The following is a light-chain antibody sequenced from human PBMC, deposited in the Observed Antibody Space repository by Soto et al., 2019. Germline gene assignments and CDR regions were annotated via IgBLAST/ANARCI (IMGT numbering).Light chain of an antibody. CDR1: QSVSSSY. V-gene: IGKV3-20*01. Sequence: EIVLTQSPGTLSLSPGERATLSCRASQSVSSSYLAWYQQKPGQAPRLLIYGASSRATGIPDRFSGSGSGTDFTLTISRLEPEDFAVYYRQQYGSSITFGQGTRWRL. CDR3: QQYGSSIT. J-gene: IGKJ5*01. CDR2: GAS.